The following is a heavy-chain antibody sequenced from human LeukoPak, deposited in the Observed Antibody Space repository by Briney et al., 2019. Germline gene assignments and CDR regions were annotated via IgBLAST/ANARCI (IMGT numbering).Heavy chain of an antibody. CDR3: ARDGATLGYCGSASCYWSVAFDI. Sequence: GGSLRLSCAASGFTFSSYNMTWVRQAPGKGLEWVSSISSSSSYIYYADSVKSRFTISRDNAKNSLYLQMNSLGAEDTAVYYCARDGATLGYCGSASCYWSVAFDIWGPGTMVTVSS. V-gene: IGHV3-21*01. J-gene: IGHJ3*02. D-gene: IGHD2-2*01. CDR1: GFTFSSYN. CDR2: ISSSSSYI.